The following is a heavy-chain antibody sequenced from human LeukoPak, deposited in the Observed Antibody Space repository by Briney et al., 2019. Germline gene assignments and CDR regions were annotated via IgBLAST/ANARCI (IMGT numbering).Heavy chain of an antibody. CDR3: ARVYRASQFDN. CDR2: ISYSGTT. D-gene: IGHD1-14*01. CDR1: GGSITYSNFY. V-gene: IGHV4-39*01. J-gene: IGHJ5*02. Sequence: PSETLSLTCTVSGGSITYSNFYWGWIRQAPGKGLEWIGSISYSGTTHYNSSLRSRVTISRDTSKNQYFLEMISMTSADAGMFFCARVYRASQFDNWGPGTLVTVS.